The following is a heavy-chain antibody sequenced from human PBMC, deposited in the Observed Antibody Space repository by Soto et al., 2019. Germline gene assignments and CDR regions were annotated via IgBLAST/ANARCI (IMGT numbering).Heavy chain of an antibody. V-gene: IGHV1-18*01. CDR3: ARLTGECRIVFGY. J-gene: IGHJ4*02. CDR1: GYTFHNYG. CDR2: ISAYNYNT. D-gene: IGHD3-10*01. Sequence: ASVKVSCKASGYTFHNYGVSWVRQAPGQGLEWMGRISAYNYNTHYAQNFEGRVTMTTDTSTSTAYMYLRSLRSDDSAIYYCARLTGECRIVFGYCGQGTQFTGSS.